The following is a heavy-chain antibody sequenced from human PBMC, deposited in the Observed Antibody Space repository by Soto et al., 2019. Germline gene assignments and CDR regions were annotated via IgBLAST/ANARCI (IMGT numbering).Heavy chain of an antibody. J-gene: IGHJ4*02. V-gene: IGHV1-69*01. D-gene: IGHD3-16*01. CDR3: ARGWGLVS. CDR1: GGSLTSYP. CDR2: IIPIHGTT. Sequence: QMEQSGXXVRKPGSSVKVSCKPSGGSLTSYPMAWVRQAPGQGFEWMGGIIPIHGTTEYAQKFQGRVTITADESTNRATLELTGLTSEDTAVYYCARGWGLVSWGQGTLVTVSS.